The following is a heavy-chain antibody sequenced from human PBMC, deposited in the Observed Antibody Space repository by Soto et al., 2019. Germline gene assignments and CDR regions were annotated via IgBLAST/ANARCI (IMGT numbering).Heavy chain of an antibody. D-gene: IGHD4-4*01. CDR2: ISYDGRNK. V-gene: IGHV3-30*18. CDR3: AKSSTAEYYYYGMDV. CDR1: GFTFSSYG. Sequence: PGGSLRLSCAASGFTFSSYGMHWVRQAPGKGLEWVAVISYDGRNKYYADSVKGRFTISRDNSKNTLYLQMNSLRAEDTAVYYCAKSSTAEYYYYGMDVWGQGTTVTVSS. J-gene: IGHJ6*02.